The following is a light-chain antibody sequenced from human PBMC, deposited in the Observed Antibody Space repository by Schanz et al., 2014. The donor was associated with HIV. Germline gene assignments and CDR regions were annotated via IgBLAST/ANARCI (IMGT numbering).Light chain of an antibody. Sequence: EIVLTQSPATLSLSPGERATLSCRASQSVSSYLAWYQQKPGQAPRLLIYDASTRATGIPARFSGSGSGPDFTLTISSLEPEDFAVYYCQQRSNWPPLLTFGGGTKVEIK. CDR1: QSVSSY. CDR3: QQRSNWPPLLT. V-gene: IGKV3-11*01. CDR2: DAS. J-gene: IGKJ4*01.